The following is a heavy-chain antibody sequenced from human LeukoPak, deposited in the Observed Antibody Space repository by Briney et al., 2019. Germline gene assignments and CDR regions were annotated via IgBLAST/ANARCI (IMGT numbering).Heavy chain of an antibody. CDR1: GGSFSSRHYY. V-gene: IGHV4-39*07. CDR2: IYYSGST. J-gene: IGHJ4*02. D-gene: IGHD3-22*01. Sequence: SETLSLTCTVSGGSFSSRHYYWGWIRQPPGKGLEWIGTIYYSGSTYYKPSLKSRVTISVDTSKNQFSLKLSSVTAADTAVYYCARDYYDSSGELDYWGQGTLVTVSS. CDR3: ARDYYDSSGELDY.